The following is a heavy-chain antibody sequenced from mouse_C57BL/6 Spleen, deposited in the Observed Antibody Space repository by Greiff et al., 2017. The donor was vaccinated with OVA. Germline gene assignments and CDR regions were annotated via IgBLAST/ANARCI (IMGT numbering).Heavy chain of an antibody. D-gene: IGHD3-2*02. Sequence: QVQLKQPGAELVMPGASVKLSCKASGYTFTSYWMHWVKQRPGQGLEWTGEIDPSDSYINYNQKFKGKSTLTVDNSSSTAYMQLSSLTSEDSAVYYWARGDSSGYYAMDYWGQGTSVTVSS. CDR3: ARGDSSGYYAMDY. CDR2: IDPSDSYI. V-gene: IGHV1-69*01. J-gene: IGHJ4*01. CDR1: GYTFTSYW.